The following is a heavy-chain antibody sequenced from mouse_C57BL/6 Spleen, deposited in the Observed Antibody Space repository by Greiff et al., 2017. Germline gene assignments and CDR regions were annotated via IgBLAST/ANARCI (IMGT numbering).Heavy chain of an antibody. CDR3: ARGYGSSYWFAY. CDR1: GYTFTSYW. Sequence: QVQLQQPGAELVRPGTSVKLSCKASGYTFTSYWMHWVKQIPGQGLEWIGVIDPSDSYTNYHQKFKGQDIFSVDTSSSTHYLQLSSLTSEDSAVYYCARGYGSSYWFAYWGQGTLVTVSA. V-gene: IGHV1-59*01. CDR2: IDPSDSYT. D-gene: IGHD1-1*01. J-gene: IGHJ3*01.